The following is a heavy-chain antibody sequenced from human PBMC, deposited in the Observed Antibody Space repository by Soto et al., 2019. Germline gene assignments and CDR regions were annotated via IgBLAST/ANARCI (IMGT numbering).Heavy chain of an antibody. D-gene: IGHD1-1*01. CDR3: ARARLGSDRYILEPFDP. CDR2: TYYRSKWYN. Sequence: PSQTLSLTCAISGDSVSSNSAAWNWIRQSPSRGLEWLGRTYYRSKWYNDYAISVKSRITINPDTSKNQFSLQLNSVIPEDTAVYYCARARLGSDRYILEPFDPWGQGTLVTVSS. V-gene: IGHV6-1*01. CDR1: GDSVSSNSAA. J-gene: IGHJ5*02.